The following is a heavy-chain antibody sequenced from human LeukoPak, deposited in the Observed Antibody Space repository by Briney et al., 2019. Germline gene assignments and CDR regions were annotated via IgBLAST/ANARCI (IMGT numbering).Heavy chain of an antibody. D-gene: IGHD1-26*01. CDR2: IDGSGVTT. Sequence: GGSLRLSCAASGFTFSIYAMSWVRQAPGKGLEWVSDIDGSGVTTYYADSVKGRFTISRDNPKNTLYLQMNSLRAEDTAVYYCAKDTQRGSYGYWGQGTLVTVSS. V-gene: IGHV3-23*01. CDR1: GFTFSIYA. J-gene: IGHJ4*02. CDR3: AKDTQRGSYGY.